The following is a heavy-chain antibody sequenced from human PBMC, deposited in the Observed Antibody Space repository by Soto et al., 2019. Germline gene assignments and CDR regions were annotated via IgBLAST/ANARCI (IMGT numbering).Heavy chain of an antibody. J-gene: IGHJ4*02. V-gene: IGHV2-5*02. CDR2: IYWDHTN. Sequence: SGPTLVNPTETLTLTCTFSGFSLSTNGLGVGWIRQPPGKALEWLALIYWDHTNRYSPSLKSRLTITRDTSKNQVVLTVTNMDLVDTATYFCAFALRGSSLSGPGSSNFNFWAQGTRVPASS. CDR1: GFSLSTNGLG. D-gene: IGHD3-9*01. CDR3: AFALRGSSLSGPGSSNFNF.